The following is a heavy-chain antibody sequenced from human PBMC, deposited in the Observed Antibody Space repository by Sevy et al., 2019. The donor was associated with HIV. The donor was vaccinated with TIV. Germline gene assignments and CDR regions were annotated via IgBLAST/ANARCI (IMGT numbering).Heavy chain of an antibody. CDR3: AKAWGGDGYRHGYYYDY. V-gene: IGHV3-9*01. CDR2: ISWNSGNI. CDR1: GFSFDDYA. Sequence: GGSLRLSCAASGFSFDDYAMHWVRQAPGKGLEWVSGISWNSGNIGYVDSMKGRFTISRDDAKNTLYLQMNSLRAEDTALYYCAKAWGGDGYRHGYYYDYWGQGTLVTVSS. D-gene: IGHD5-18*01. J-gene: IGHJ4*02.